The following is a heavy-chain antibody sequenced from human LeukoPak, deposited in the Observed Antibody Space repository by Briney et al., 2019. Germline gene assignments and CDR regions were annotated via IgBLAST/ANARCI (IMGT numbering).Heavy chain of an antibody. Sequence: SETLSLTCTVSGGSISNTYYWGWIRQPPGKGLEWIGTIYYSGSTYYNPSLKSRVTISVDTSKNQFSLKLSSVTAADTAVYYCASSGYYGSGSTDYWGQGTLVTVSS. CDR1: GGSISNTYY. V-gene: IGHV4-39*01. CDR2: IYYSGST. D-gene: IGHD3-10*01. J-gene: IGHJ4*02. CDR3: ASSGYYGSGSTDY.